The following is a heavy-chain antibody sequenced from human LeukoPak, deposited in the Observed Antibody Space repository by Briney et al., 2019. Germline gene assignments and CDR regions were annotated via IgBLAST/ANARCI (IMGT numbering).Heavy chain of an antibody. D-gene: IGHD3-22*01. V-gene: IGHV4-39*07. CDR3: ARGIVVVIPSVFDY. Sequence: SETLSLTCTVSGGSISSSSYYWGWIRQPPGKGLEWIGSIYYSGSTYYNPSLKSRVTISVDTSKNQFSLKLSSVTAADTAVYYCARGIVVVIPSVFDYWGQGTLVTVSS. CDR2: IYYSGST. CDR1: GGSISSSSYY. J-gene: IGHJ4*02.